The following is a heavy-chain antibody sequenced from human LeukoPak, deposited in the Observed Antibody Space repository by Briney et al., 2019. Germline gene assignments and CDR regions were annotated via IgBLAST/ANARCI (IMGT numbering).Heavy chain of an antibody. V-gene: IGHV3-23*01. CDR3: TTVPSTGVTLHYYNYYLDV. CDR2: ISNSGGST. D-gene: IGHD4-23*01. J-gene: IGHJ6*03. Sequence: GGSLRLSCAASGFTFSTYAMSWIRQAPGKGLEWVSTISNSGGSTYYADSVKGRFTISRDNSKNTLYLQMNSLKTEDTAVYYCTTVPSTGVTLHYYNYYLDVWEKGTTVTAS. CDR1: GFTFSTYA.